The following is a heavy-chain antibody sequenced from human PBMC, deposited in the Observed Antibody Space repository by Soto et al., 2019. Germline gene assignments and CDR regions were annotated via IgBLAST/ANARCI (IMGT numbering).Heavy chain of an antibody. CDR1: GYSFFDYG. CDR2: ISTFNGDT. D-gene: IGHD5-12*01. V-gene: IGHV1-18*01. Sequence: GASVKVSCKSSGYSFFDYGITLVRQAPGQGLEWMGWISTFNGDTNYAQQFQGRVTMTTDASTSTGYMELRSLRSDDTAVYYCAREEEGRKATIDQWGQGTLVTVSS. J-gene: IGHJ4*02. CDR3: AREEEGRKATIDQ.